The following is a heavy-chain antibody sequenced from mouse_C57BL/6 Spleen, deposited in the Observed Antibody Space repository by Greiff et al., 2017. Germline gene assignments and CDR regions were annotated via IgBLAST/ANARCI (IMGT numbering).Heavy chain of an antibody. CDR3: ARHGTTVARGYYAMDY. Sequence: EVQRVESGGDLVKPGGSLKLSCAASGFTFSSYGMSWVRQTPDKRLEWVATISSGGSYTYYPDSVKGRFTISRDNAKNTLYLQMSSLKSEDTAMYYCARHGTTVARGYYAMDYWGQGTSVTVSS. J-gene: IGHJ4*01. D-gene: IGHD1-1*01. V-gene: IGHV5-6*01. CDR2: ISSGGSYT. CDR1: GFTFSSYG.